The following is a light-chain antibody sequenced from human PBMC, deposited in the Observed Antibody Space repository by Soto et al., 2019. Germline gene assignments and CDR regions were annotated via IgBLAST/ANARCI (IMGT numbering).Light chain of an antibody. J-gene: IGLJ1*01. CDR3: KSFDTNLSHSYV. V-gene: IGLV1-40*01. CDR2: DTV. Sequence: QSVLTQPPSVSGAPGQRVAISCTGSSSNIGAGDDVHWYQQLPGTAPKLLIYDTVKRASGVPDRFSGSKSGSSASLAITGLQADDEADYYCKSFDTNLSHSYVFGTGTKVTVL. CDR1: SSNIGAGDD.